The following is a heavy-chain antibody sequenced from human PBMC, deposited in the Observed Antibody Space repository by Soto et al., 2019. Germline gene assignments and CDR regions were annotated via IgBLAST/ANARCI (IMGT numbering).Heavy chain of an antibody. J-gene: IGHJ4*02. CDR1: GFTLGKYT. D-gene: IGHD2-15*01. Sequence: GGSLRLSCAASGFTLGKYTMGWVRQAPGKGLEWVAESYSTGGTEYADSVKGRFTISRDNSKNTLFLQMNSLGVEDTALYYCARDREPDGIWTFDAWGQGTLVTVSS. V-gene: IGHV3-23*01. CDR2: SYSTGGT. CDR3: ARDREPDGIWTFDA.